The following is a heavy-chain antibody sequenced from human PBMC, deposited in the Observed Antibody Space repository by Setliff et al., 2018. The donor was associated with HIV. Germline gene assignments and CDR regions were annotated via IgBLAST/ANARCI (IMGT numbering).Heavy chain of an antibody. J-gene: IGHJ6*03. CDR2: IYHSGST. Sequence: SETLSLTCTVSGGSISSSSYYWGWIRQPPGKGLEWIGSIYHSGSTYYNPSLKSRVTISVDTSKNQFSLRLTSVTAADTGVYYCARHRDPPGTSWIFYYYYMDLWGAGTTVTVSS. CDR1: GGSISSSSYY. CDR3: ARHRDPPGTSWIFYYYYMDL. V-gene: IGHV4-39*01. D-gene: IGHD6-13*01.